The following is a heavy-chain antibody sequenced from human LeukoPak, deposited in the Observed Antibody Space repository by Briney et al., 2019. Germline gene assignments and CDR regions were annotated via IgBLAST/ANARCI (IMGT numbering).Heavy chain of an antibody. Sequence: GGSLRLSCAASGFTFSIFAMSWVRQAPGKGLEWVSTIGGPLHGPPETYYTDSVKGRFTISRDNAKNSLYLQMNSLRVEDTAVYYCARECSSTICYEFDPWGQGTLVTVSS. J-gene: IGHJ5*02. CDR1: GFTFSIFA. D-gene: IGHD2-2*01. V-gene: IGHV3-23*01. CDR2: IGGPLHGPPET. CDR3: ARECSSTICYEFDP.